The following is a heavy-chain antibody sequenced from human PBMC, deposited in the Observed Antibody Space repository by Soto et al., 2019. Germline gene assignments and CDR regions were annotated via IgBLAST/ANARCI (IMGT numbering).Heavy chain of an antibody. V-gene: IGHV1-8*01. CDR1: GYTFTSYD. J-gene: IGHJ6*02. CDR2: MNPNSGNT. Sequence: GASVKVSCKASGYTFTSYDINWVRQATGQGLEWMGWMNPNSGNTGYAQKFQGRVTMTRNTSISTAYMELSSLRSEDTAVYYCARFTYVYSSSSRQKDYYYGMDVWGPGITVTVSS. CDR3: ARFTYVYSSSSRQKDYYYGMDV. D-gene: IGHD6-6*01.